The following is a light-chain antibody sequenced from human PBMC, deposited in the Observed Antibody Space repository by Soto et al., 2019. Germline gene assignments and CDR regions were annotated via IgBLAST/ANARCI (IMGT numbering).Light chain of an antibody. CDR1: QGIRNF. J-gene: IGKJ3*01. Sequence: DIQMTQSPPSLSESEGDRVTITCQASQGIRNFVAWYQQKPGKAPKLLIYAASTLQSGVPSRFSGSGSGTDFTLTINSLQPEDVATYSCQKYSSVPVFGPGTKVEIK. CDR2: AAS. V-gene: IGKV1-27*01. CDR3: QKYSSVPV.